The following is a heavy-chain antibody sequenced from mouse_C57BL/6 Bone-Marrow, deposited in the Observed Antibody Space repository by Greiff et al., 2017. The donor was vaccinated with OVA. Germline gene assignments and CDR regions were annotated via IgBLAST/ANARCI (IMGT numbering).Heavy chain of an antibody. CDR3: TRDDYDWTWFAY. CDR1: GYTFTSYW. CDR2: IYPGNSDT. V-gene: IGHV1-5*01. Sequence: EVKLVESGTVLARPGASVKMSCKTSGYTFTSYWMHWVKQRPGQGLEWIGAIYPGNSDTSYNQKFKGKAKLTAVTSASTAYMELSSLTNEDSAVYYCTRDDYDWTWFAYWGQGTLVTVSA. J-gene: IGHJ3*01. D-gene: IGHD2-4*01.